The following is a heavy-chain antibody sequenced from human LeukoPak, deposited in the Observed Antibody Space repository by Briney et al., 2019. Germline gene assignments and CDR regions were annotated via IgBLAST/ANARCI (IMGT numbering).Heavy chain of an antibody. J-gene: IGHJ4*02. D-gene: IGHD3-10*01. CDR3: ARAITIIRGTLSPFDY. CDR2: TYYRSEWFN. V-gene: IGHV6-1*01. CDR1: GDSVTSNSAA. Sequence: PSQTLSLTCAISGDSVTSNSAAWNWIRQSPSRGLEWLGRTYYRSEWFNDYAVSVKSRMTINPDTSKNQISLQLNSVTPEDTAVYYCARAITIIRGTLSPFDYWGQGTLVTVSS.